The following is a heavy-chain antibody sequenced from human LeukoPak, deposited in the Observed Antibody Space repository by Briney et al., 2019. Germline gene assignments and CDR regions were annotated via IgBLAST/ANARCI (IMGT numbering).Heavy chain of an antibody. V-gene: IGHV3-11*01. CDR1: GVTFEDYY. J-gene: IGHJ4*02. CDR3: ARGENGSFDH. Sequence: GGSLRLSCTGSGVTFEDYYLSWIRQAPGKGLEWISYVSSTGGDKFYADPVKGRITISRDNARNSLYMEMNDLIAEDTAFYYCARGENGSFDHWGQGTLVIVSS. CDR2: VSSTGGDK. D-gene: IGHD3-10*01.